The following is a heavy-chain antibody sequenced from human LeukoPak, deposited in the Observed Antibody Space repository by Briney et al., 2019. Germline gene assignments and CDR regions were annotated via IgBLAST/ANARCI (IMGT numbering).Heavy chain of an antibody. J-gene: IGHJ6*03. CDR1: GGSISSSSYY. V-gene: IGHV4-39*07. CDR2: IYYSGST. Sequence: SETLSLTCTVSGGSISSSSYYWGWIRQPPGTGLEWIGSIYYSGSTYYNPSLKSRVTISVDTSKNQFSLKLSSVTAADAAVYYCARGMVRGGRGYYYYMDVWGKGTTVTISS. CDR3: ARGMVRGGRGYYYYMDV. D-gene: IGHD3-10*01.